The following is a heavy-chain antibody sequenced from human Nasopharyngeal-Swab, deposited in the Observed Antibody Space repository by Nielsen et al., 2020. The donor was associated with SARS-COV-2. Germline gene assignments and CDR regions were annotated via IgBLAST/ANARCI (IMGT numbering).Heavy chain of an antibody. CDR3: ARTPQLRSLYFDY. J-gene: IGHJ4*02. CDR2: IKTSGDTI. D-gene: IGHD3-3*01. V-gene: IGHV3-11*01. Sequence: WIRQPPGKGLEWVSYIKTSGDTISYADSVKGRFTISRDNAKNSLYLQMDSLRAEDTAMYYCARTPQLRSLYFDYWGQGTLVTVSS.